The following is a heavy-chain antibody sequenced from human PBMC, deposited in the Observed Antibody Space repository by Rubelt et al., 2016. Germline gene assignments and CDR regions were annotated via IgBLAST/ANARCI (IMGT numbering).Heavy chain of an antibody. J-gene: IGHJ3*02. D-gene: IGHD4-23*01. CDR2: IWNDGSNK. Sequence: VQLLESGGGLVQPGGSLRLSCAASGFTFSSYAMSWVRQAPGKGLEWVAVIWNDGSNKYYADSVKGRFTISRDNSKDTLSLKTNSLRAEDTAVYYCARSYVGNPPGLTDAFDIWGQGTLVTVSS. CDR3: ARSYVGNPPGLTDAFDI. V-gene: IGHV3-33*08. CDR1: GFTFSSYA.